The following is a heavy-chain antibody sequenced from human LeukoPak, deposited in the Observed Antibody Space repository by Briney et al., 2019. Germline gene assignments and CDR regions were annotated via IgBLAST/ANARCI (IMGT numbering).Heavy chain of an antibody. CDR3: ATNLRIPAADYFDS. D-gene: IGHD6-13*01. CDR2: INSKAHGGTT. V-gene: IGHV3-15*01. Sequence: GGSLRLSCAASGXTFSNAWVSWVRQAPGKGLEWVVRINSKAHGGTTDYAAPVKGRFTISRDDSKNTLSLQMNSLKTEDTAVYYCATNLRIPAADYFDSWGQGTLVTVSS. J-gene: IGHJ4*02. CDR1: GXTFSNAW.